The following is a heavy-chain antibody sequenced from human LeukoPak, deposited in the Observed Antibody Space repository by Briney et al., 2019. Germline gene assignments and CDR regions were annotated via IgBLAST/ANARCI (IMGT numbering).Heavy chain of an antibody. CDR1: GFTFSNYW. CDR3: SRDLRGRDDY. CDR2: INEGGSVT. V-gene: IGHV3-74*01. D-gene: IGHD5-24*01. Sequence: GGSLRLSCAASGFTFSNYWMHWVRQAPGKGLVWVSRINEGGSVTDYADSVKGRFTISRDNAKNTLYLGMNSLRAEDTAVYYCSRDLRGRDDYWGQGTLVSVSS. J-gene: IGHJ4*02.